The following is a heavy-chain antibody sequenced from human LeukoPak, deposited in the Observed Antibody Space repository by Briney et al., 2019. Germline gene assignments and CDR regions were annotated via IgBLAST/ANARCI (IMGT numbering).Heavy chain of an antibody. D-gene: IGHD2-2*01. J-gene: IGHJ4*02. CDR3: ARGGTYQPLLGY. Sequence: PGGSLRLSCAASGFTLNSYLMSWVRQAPGRGLEWVANVKKDGSEESYLDSVKGRFTISRDNAKNSLYLQMNSLRAEDTAVYYCARGGTYQPLLGYWGQGTLVTVSS. CDR1: GFTLNSYL. CDR2: VKKDGSEE. V-gene: IGHV3-7*01.